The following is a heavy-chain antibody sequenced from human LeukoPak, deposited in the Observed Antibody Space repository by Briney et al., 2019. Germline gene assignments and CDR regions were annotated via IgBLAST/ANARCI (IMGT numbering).Heavy chain of an antibody. J-gene: IGHJ3*02. D-gene: IGHD3-22*01. Sequence: SETLSLTCTVSGGSISTFYWSWIRQPAGKGLEWIGRIFTSGSTNYNPSLNSRVTMSVDTSKNQFSLKLSSVTAADTAVYYCARGNYYDSRTYYRAFDIWGQGTMVTVSS. V-gene: IGHV4-4*07. CDR3: ARGNYYDSRTYYRAFDI. CDR2: IFTSGST. CDR1: GGSISTFY.